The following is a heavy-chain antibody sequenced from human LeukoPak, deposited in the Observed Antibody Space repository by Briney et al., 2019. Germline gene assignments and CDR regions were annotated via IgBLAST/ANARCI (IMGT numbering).Heavy chain of an antibody. CDR1: GYTFTSYG. D-gene: IGHD1-26*01. J-gene: IGHJ5*02. Sequence: GASVKVSCKASGYTFTSYGIIWVRQAPGQGLEWMGWISAYNGNTNYAQKLQGRVTMTTDTSTSTAYMELRSLRSDDTAVYYCARALDSGSYPRWFDPWGQGTLVTVSS. V-gene: IGHV1-18*01. CDR3: ARALDSGSYPRWFDP. CDR2: ISAYNGNT.